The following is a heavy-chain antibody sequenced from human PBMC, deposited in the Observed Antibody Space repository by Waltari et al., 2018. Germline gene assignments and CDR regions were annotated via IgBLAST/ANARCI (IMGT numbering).Heavy chain of an antibody. V-gene: IGHV1-3*01. Sequence: QVRLVQSGAEVKKPGASVKVSCKASGYTFTSYAMHWVRQAPGQRLEWMGWINAGNGNTIYSQKCQGRVTITRDTSASTVYMELSSLRSEDTAVYYCATTLRWDFDYWGQGTLVTVSS. J-gene: IGHJ4*02. D-gene: IGHD4-17*01. CDR3: ATTLRWDFDY. CDR2: INAGNGNT. CDR1: GYTFTSYA.